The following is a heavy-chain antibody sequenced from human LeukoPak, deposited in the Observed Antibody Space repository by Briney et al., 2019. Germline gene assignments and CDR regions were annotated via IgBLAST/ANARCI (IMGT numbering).Heavy chain of an antibody. CDR1: GFTFRSYW. V-gene: IGHV3-7*01. Sequence: GGSLRLSCAASGFTFRSYWMSWVRQAPGKGPEWVANINHYGSEKYYVDSVKGRFTVSRDNAKNSLYLQMNSLRVEDTAVYYCARESTRYCSGGSCYSSSSFDYWGQGTLVTVSS. CDR2: INHYGSEK. CDR3: ARESTRYCSGGSCYSSSSFDY. D-gene: IGHD2-15*01. J-gene: IGHJ4*02.